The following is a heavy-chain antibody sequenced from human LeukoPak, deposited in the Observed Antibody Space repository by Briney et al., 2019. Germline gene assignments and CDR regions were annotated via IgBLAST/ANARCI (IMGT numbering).Heavy chain of an antibody. J-gene: IGHJ3*02. CDR2: ISWNSGSI. CDR3: AKDLSSHSSSWLDAFDI. V-gene: IGHV3-9*01. CDR1: GFTFDDYA. D-gene: IGHD6-13*01. Sequence: PGGSLRLSCAASGFTFDDYAMHWVRQAPGKGLEWVSGISWNSGSIGYADSVKGRFTISRDNSKNTLYLQMNSLRAEDTAVYYCAKDLSSHSSSWLDAFDIWGQGTMVTVSS.